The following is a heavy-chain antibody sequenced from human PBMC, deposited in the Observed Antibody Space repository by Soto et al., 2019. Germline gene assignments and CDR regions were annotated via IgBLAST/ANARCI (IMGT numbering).Heavy chain of an antibody. CDR3: ARGMTDIVVVVAATDFDY. J-gene: IGHJ4*02. V-gene: IGHV3-21*01. CDR1: GFTFSSYS. Sequence: VQLVESGGGLVKPGGSLRLSCAASGFTFSSYSMNWVRQAPGKGLEWVSSISSSSSYIYYADSVKGRFTISRDNAKNSLYLQMNSLRAEDTAVYYCARGMTDIVVVVAATDFDYWGQGTLVTVSS. CDR2: ISSSSSYI. D-gene: IGHD2-15*01.